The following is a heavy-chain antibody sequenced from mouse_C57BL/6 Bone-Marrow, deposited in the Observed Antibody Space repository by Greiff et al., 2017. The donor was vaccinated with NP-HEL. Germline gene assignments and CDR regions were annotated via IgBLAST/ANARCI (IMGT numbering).Heavy chain of an antibody. J-gene: IGHJ3*01. Sequence: VQLQQPGAELVRPGSSVKLSCKASGYTFTSYWMDWVKQRPGQGLEWIGNIYPSDSETHYNQKFKDKAKLTVDKSSSTAYMQLSSLTSEDSAVYYCARSGYITTVVAPGFAYWGQGTLVTVSA. D-gene: IGHD1-1*01. V-gene: IGHV1-61*01. CDR2: IYPSDSET. CDR1: GYTFTSYW. CDR3: ARSGYITTVVAPGFAY.